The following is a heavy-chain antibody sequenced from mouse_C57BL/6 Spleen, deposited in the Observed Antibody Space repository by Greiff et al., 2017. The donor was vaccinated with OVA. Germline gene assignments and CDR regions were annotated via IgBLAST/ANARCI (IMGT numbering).Heavy chain of an antibody. CDR3: ARGTTVVASSFDY. CDR2: IHPNSGST. CDR1: GYTFTSYW. J-gene: IGHJ2*01. Sequence: VQLQQSGAELVKPGASVKLSCKASGYTFTSYWMHWVKQRPGQGLEWIGMIHPNSGSTNYNEKFKSKATLTVDKSSSTAYMQLSSLTSEDSAVYYCARGTTVVASSFDYWGQGTTLTVSS. V-gene: IGHV1-64*01. D-gene: IGHD1-1*01.